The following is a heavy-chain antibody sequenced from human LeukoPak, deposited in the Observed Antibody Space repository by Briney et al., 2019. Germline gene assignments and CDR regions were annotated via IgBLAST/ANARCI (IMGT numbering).Heavy chain of an antibody. CDR3: ARMGNTYYYDLAGLDY. CDR2: ISGNSGAT. CDR1: GFTFSSYP. J-gene: IGHJ4*02. V-gene: IGHV3-23*01. D-gene: IGHD3-22*01. Sequence: GGSLRLSCAPSGFTFSSYPMSWVRQAPGRGLEGVSVISGNSGATYYADSVKGRFTISRDNAKNSLYLQMNSLRAEDTAVYYCARMGNTYYYDLAGLDYWGQGTLVTVSS.